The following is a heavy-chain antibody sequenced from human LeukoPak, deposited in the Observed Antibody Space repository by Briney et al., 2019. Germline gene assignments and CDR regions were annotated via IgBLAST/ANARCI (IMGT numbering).Heavy chain of an antibody. CDR1: GGSISSGGYY. CDR3: ARVVREMATITYVTHYYFDY. CDR2: IYYSGST. V-gene: IGHV4-61*08. D-gene: IGHD5-24*01. J-gene: IGHJ4*02. Sequence: SETLSLTCTVSGGSISSGGYYWSCIQQPPGKGLEWIGYIYYSGSTNYNPSLKSRVTISVDTSENQFSLKLSSVTAADTAVYYCARVVREMATITYVTHYYFDYWGQGTLVTVSS.